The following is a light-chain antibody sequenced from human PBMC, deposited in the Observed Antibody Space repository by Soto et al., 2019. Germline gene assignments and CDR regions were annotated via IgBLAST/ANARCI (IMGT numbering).Light chain of an antibody. J-gene: IGKJ4*01. CDR3: QQRYSYPLT. CDR1: QIISHW. V-gene: IGKV1-9*01. Sequence: DIQMTQSPATLSASVGDSVTITCRASQIISHWFAWYQQKPGKAPELLIHAAFTLQSWVPSRFSGSGSGTDFTLTISSLQPEDFATYFCQQRYSYPLTVRGGTKVDIK. CDR2: AAF.